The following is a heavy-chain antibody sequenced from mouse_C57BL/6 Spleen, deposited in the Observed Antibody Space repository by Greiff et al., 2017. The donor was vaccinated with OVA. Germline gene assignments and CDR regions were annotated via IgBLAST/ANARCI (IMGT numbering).Heavy chain of an antibody. D-gene: IGHD2-3*01. J-gene: IGHJ1*03. CDR1: GYTFTDYY. V-gene: IGHV1-19*01. Sequence: EVQLQQSGPVLVKPGASVKMSCKASGYTFTDYYMNWVKQSHGKSLEWIGVINPYNGGTSYNQKFKGKATLTVDKSSSTAYMELNSLTSEDSAVYYCARQWLLREYFDVWGTGTTVTVSS. CDR2: INPYNGGT. CDR3: ARQWLLREYFDV.